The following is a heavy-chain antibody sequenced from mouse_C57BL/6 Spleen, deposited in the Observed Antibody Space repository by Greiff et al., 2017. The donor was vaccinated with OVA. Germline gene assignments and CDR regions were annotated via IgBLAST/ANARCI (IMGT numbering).Heavy chain of an antibody. CDR3: AREIYYGSREPFDY. CDR1: GYTFTSYW. CDR2: IYPGSGST. J-gene: IGHJ2*01. D-gene: IGHD1-1*01. V-gene: IGHV1-55*01. Sequence: QVQLQQSGAELVKPGASVKMSCKASGYTFTSYWITWVKQRPGQGLEWIGDIYPGSGSTNYNEKFKSKATLTVDTSSSTAYMQLSSLTSEDSAVYYCAREIYYGSREPFDYWGQGTTLTVSS.